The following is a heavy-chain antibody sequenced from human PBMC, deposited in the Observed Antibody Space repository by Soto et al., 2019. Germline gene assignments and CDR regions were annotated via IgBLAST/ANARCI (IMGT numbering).Heavy chain of an antibody. Sequence: GGSLRLSCAASKSIFTGYGMHWVRQTPGKGLEWVAVIRFDGTDEHYADSVKGRFTISRDNAKNSLYLQMNSLRDEDTAVYYCARDLDIVVVVAATRGNWFDPWGQGTLVTVSS. CDR2: IRFDGTDE. CDR1: KSIFTGYG. V-gene: IGHV3-33*01. CDR3: ARDLDIVVVVAATRGNWFDP. J-gene: IGHJ5*02. D-gene: IGHD2-15*01.